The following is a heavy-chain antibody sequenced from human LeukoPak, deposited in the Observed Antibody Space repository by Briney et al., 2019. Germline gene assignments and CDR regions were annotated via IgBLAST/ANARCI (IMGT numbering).Heavy chain of an antibody. CDR3: ARVESCSSTSCALGYYGMDV. J-gene: IGHJ6*02. CDR1: GFTFNSYS. CDR2: ISSSSSTI. V-gene: IGHV3-48*04. Sequence: GGSLRLSCAASGFTFNSYSMNWVRQAPGKGLEWVSYISSSSSTIYYADSVKGRFTISRDNAKNSLYLQMNNLRAEDTAVYYCARVESCSSTSCALGYYGMDVWGQGTTVTVSS. D-gene: IGHD2-2*01.